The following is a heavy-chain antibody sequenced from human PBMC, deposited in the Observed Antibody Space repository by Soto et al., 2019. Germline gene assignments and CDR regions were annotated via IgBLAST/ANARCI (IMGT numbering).Heavy chain of an antibody. D-gene: IGHD2-2*01. J-gene: IGHJ6*02. Sequence: GGSLRLSCAASGFTFSSYSMNWVRQAPGKGLEWVSSISSSSSYIYYADSVKGRFTIPRDNAKNSLYLQMNSLRAEDTAVYYCARDLVPAAYYYYGMDVWGQGTTVTVSS. CDR2: ISSSSSYI. CDR3: ARDLVPAAYYYYGMDV. V-gene: IGHV3-21*01. CDR1: GFTFSSYS.